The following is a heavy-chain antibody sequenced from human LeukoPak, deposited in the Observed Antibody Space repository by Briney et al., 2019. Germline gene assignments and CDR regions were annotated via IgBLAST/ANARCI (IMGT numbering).Heavy chain of an antibody. Sequence: GGSLRLSCAASGFTVSSNYAMSWVRQAPGKGLEWVSGISRTGGRTDYADSVKGRFTISRDNSQNTLYLHMSSLRVEDTARYYCAKDDLGDWPPLFDSWGQGTLVTVSS. CDR2: ISRTGGRT. V-gene: IGHV3-23*01. D-gene: IGHD2-21*02. J-gene: IGHJ4*02. CDR3: AKDDLGDWPPLFDS. CDR1: GFTVSSNYA.